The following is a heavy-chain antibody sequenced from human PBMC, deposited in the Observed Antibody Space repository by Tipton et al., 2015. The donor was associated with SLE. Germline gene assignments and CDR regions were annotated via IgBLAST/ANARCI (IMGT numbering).Heavy chain of an antibody. CDR3: ARGGLTYGYYYYMDV. CDR2: IYHGGST. Sequence: TLSLTCTVSGYSISSGYYWGWIRQPPGKGPEWIGSIYHGGSTYYNPSLKSRVTISVDTSRNQFSLKLSSVTAADTAVYYCARGGLTYGYYYYMDVWGKGTTVTVSS. J-gene: IGHJ6*03. D-gene: IGHD4-17*01. CDR1: GYSISSGYY. V-gene: IGHV4-38-2*02.